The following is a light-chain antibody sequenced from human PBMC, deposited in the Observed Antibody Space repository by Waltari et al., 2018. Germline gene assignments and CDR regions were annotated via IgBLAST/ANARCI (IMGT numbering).Light chain of an antibody. J-gene: IGLJ6*01. CDR3: SSYRSGSTFV. Sequence: QAALTQPPSVSKSPGQSVTLSCTGTSSDVGGHNDVSWYQQYPGTAPRPLIYDVHKRPSGVSDRFSGSKSVNTGSLTISGLQAEYEADYYCSSYRSGSTFVFGSGTKLTVL. V-gene: IGLV2-18*02. CDR1: SSDVGGHND. CDR2: DVH.